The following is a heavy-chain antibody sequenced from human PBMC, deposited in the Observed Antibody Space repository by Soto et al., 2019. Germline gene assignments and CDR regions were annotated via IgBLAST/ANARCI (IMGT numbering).Heavy chain of an antibody. J-gene: IGHJ4*02. CDR2: TNEDGGRI. CDR1: GFTLRNYW. D-gene: IGHD7-27*01. CDR3: AKDLTGEFDY. V-gene: IGHV3-74*01. Sequence: EVQLVESGGGLAQPGGSLRLSCAASGFTLRNYWMHWVRQVPGRGLVWVARTNEDGGRIDHADSVRGRFTISRDNAKNTLYLQRNSLRAEDTAVYYCAKDLTGEFDYWGQGTLVTVSS.